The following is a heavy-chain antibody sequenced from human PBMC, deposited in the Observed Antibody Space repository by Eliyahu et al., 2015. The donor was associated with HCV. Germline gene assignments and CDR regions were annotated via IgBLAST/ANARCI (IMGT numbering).Heavy chain of an antibody. CDR1: TFTFSNAW. V-gene: IGHV3-15*01. CDR3: TQTMKFYYGLDV. D-gene: IGHD3-22*01. CDR2: IKSKTDGGTT. J-gene: IGHJ6*02. Sequence: EVQLVESGGGLVKPGGSLRLSCAASTFTFSNAWMSWVRQAPGKGLEWVGRIKSKTDGGTTDYAAPVKGRFTLSRDDSKNTLYLQMNSLKTEDTAVYYCTQTMKFYYGLDVWGQGTTVTVSS.